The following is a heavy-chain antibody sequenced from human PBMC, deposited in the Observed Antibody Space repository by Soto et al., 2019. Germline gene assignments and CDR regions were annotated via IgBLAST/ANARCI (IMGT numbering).Heavy chain of an antibody. CDR3: ARHLVGSTRGNFDY. J-gene: IGHJ4*01. CDR2: IYPYDSDT. D-gene: IGHD2-2*01. V-gene: IGHV5-51*01. CDR1: GYSFTSYW. Sequence: GESLKISCKGSGYSFTSYWIGGVRQMPGKGMEWMGNIYPYDSDTRYSPSFQGQVTISADTSITTAYLQWSGLKASDTAMYFCARHLVGSTRGNFDYWGQGTLVTVSS.